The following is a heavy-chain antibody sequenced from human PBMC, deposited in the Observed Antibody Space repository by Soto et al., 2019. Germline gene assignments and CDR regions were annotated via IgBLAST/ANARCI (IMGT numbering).Heavy chain of an antibody. CDR3: ARVDCISTSCQYNWFDP. CDR1: GGSISSYY. V-gene: IGHV4-59*01. J-gene: IGHJ5*02. CDR2: IYYSGST. Sequence: QVQLQESGPGLVKPSETLSLTCTVSGGSISSYYWSWIRQPPGKGLEWIGYIYYSGSTNYNPSLKSRVTISVDTSKNQFSLKLSSVTAADTAVYYCARVDCISTSCQYNWFDPWGQGTLVTVSS. D-gene: IGHD2-2*01.